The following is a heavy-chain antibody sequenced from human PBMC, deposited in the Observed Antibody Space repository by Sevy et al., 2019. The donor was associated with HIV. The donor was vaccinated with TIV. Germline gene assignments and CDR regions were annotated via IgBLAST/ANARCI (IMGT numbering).Heavy chain of an antibody. CDR3: ARVDANYDKGFDP. J-gene: IGHJ5*02. CDR1: GFTFRSYE. V-gene: IGHV3-48*03. D-gene: IGHD3-22*01. Sequence: GGSLRLSCEASGFTFRSYEMNWVRQAPGKGLEWVSYISSSGSIIYYAVSVKGRLTISRNNAKNSLYMQMNSLRAEDTAVYYCARVDANYDKGFDPWGQGTLVTVSS. CDR2: ISSSGSII.